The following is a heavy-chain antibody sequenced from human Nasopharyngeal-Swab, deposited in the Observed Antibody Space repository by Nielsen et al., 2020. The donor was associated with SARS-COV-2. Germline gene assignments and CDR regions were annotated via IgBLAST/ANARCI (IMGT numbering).Heavy chain of an antibody. CDR3: ARDQGFTSSYWYDP. J-gene: IGHJ5*02. CDR2: ISGYNGFT. V-gene: IGHV1-18*01. CDR1: GYTFTNDG. D-gene: IGHD2-2*01. Sequence: ASVKVSCKSSGYTFTNDGISWVRQAPGQGLEWMGWISGYNGFTNYAQKFQGRVTMTTDTSTSTAYMELRSLTPDDTAVYYCARDQGFTSSYWYDPWGQGTLVTVSS.